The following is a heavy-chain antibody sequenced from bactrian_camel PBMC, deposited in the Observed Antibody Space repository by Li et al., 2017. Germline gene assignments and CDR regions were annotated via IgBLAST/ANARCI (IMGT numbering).Heavy chain of an antibody. D-gene: IGHD6*01. CDR3: AADSHKDVSDLRCDL. CDR1: GYTGISDC. V-gene: IGHV3S1*01. J-gene: IGHJ4*01. CDR2: IHTGGSFT. Sequence: QLVEFGGGSVQTGGSLRLSCGSAGYTGISDCTGWFRRIPGREREGIAVIHTGGSFTYYTDSVKGRFTICEDNAKTAVYLQMRDLKPEDTASYYCAADSHKDVSDLRCDLWGQGTQVTVS.